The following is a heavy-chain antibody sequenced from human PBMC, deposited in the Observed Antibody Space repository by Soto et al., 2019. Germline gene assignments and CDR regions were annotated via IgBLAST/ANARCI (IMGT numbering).Heavy chain of an antibody. D-gene: IGHD6-13*01. J-gene: IGHJ1*01. CDR3: AKTGVAQQLVAEYFQH. Sequence: GGSLRLSCAASGFTFSSYAMSWVRQAPGKGLEWVSAISGSGGSTHYADSVKGRFTISRDNSKNTLYLQMNSLRAEDTAVYYCAKTGVAQQLVAEYFQHWGQGTLVTVSS. V-gene: IGHV3-23*01. CDR1: GFTFSSYA. CDR2: ISGSGGST.